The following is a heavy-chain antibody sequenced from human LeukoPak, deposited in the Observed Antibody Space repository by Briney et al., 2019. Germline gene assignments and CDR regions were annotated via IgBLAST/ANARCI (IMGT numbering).Heavy chain of an antibody. CDR2: VSSSGSTI. D-gene: IGHD3-16*02. Sequence: GSLRLSCAASGFTFSSYEMNWVRQAPGKGLEWVSYVSSSGSTIYYADSVKGRFTISRDNAKNSLYLQMNSLRAEDTAVYYCARRNYDYVWGSYRQYYFDYWGQGTLVTVSS. J-gene: IGHJ4*02. CDR1: GFTFSSYE. CDR3: ARRNYDYVWGSYRQYYFDY. V-gene: IGHV3-48*03.